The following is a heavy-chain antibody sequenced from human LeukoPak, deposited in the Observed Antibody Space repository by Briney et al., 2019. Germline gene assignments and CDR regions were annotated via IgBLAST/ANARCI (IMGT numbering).Heavy chain of an antibody. Sequence: GGSLTLSCAASGFSFSDFGMNWVRQAPGKGLEWVSSISAHSRYIYYADSVKGRFTISRDNAQTSLYLEMNSLRGEDSAVYYCARQYYDFWSGFYTADYYFDYWGRGTLVTVSS. J-gene: IGHJ4*02. CDR3: ARQYYDFWSGFYTADYYFDY. D-gene: IGHD3-3*01. CDR1: GFSFSDFG. CDR2: ISAHSRYI. V-gene: IGHV3-21*01.